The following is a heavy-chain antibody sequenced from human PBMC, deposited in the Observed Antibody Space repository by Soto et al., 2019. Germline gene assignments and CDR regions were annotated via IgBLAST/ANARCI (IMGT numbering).Heavy chain of an antibody. Sequence: VGSLRLSCAGSGFTFSSYMMNWLRQAPGKGLEWVDSISSGSSYIYYADALKGRFAISRDDAKSSVYLQMNSLRDEDTAEYYCVSDSLMRTSWGQGARVTVSS. CDR3: VSDSLMRTS. V-gene: IGHV3-21*01. CDR2: ISSGSSYI. J-gene: IGHJ5*02. CDR1: GFTFSSYM.